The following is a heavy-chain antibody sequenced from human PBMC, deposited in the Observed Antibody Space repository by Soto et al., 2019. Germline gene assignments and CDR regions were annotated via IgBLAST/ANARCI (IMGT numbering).Heavy chain of an antibody. CDR3: AKGGGSCCFDN. CDR2: ISGSGGNST. V-gene: IGHV3-23*01. J-gene: IGHJ4*02. Sequence: EVQLLESGGGLVQPGGSLRLSCAASGFTFSTYAMSWVRQAPGKGLEWVSAISGSGGNSTFYGDSVQGRFTISRDNSKNTLYLQMNSLGAEDTAVYYCAKGGGSCCFDNWGQGTLVTVPS. D-gene: IGHD2-15*01. CDR1: GFTFSTYA.